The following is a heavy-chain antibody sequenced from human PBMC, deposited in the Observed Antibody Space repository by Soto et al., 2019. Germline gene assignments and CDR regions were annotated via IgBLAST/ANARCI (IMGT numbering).Heavy chain of an antibody. CDR3: ARGHSIFGVVIHPFFDY. J-gene: IGHJ4*02. CDR1: GGSFSGYY. Sequence: SETLSLTCAVYGGSFSGYYWSWIRQPPGKGLEWIGEINHSGSTNYNPSLKSRVTISVDTSKNQFSLKLSSVTAADTAVYYCARGHSIFGVVIHPFFDYWGQGTLVPSPQ. V-gene: IGHV4-34*01. D-gene: IGHD3-3*01. CDR2: INHSGST.